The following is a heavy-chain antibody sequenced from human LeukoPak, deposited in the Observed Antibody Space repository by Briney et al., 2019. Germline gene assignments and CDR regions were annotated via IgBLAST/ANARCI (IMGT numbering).Heavy chain of an antibody. D-gene: IGHD2-2*02. Sequence: ASAKVSCKASGGTFSSYAISWVRQAPGQGLEWMGGIIPIFGTANYAQKLQGRVTITADESTSTAYMDLSRLRSEDTAVYYCARGPGYCSSTSCYNYYYYHYMDVWGKGPTVTVSS. CDR2: IIPIFGTA. V-gene: IGHV1-69*13. CDR3: ARGPGYCSSTSCYNYYYYHYMDV. CDR1: GGTFSSYA. J-gene: IGHJ6*03.